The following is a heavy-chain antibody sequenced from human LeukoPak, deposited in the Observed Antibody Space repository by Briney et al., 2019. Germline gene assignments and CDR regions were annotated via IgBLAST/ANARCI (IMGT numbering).Heavy chain of an antibody. D-gene: IGHD6-13*01. CDR1: GGSISSSY. CDR2: IYYSGST. CDR3: ARQVTAAAGTNWFDP. Sequence: SETLSLTCIVSGGSISSSYWNWIRQPPGKGLEWIGYIYYSGSTHSNPSLKSRVTISVDTSNNQFSLKLSSVTAADTAVYYCARQVTAAAGTNWFDPWGQGTLVTVSS. J-gene: IGHJ5*02. V-gene: IGHV4-59*08.